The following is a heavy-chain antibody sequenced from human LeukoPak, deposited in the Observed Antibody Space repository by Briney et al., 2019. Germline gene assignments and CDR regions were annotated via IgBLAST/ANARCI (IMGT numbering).Heavy chain of an antibody. V-gene: IGHV4-59*01. D-gene: IGHD3-10*01. CDR1: GGSFEHYF. CDR2: VYYSGST. Sequence: SETLSLTCTVSGGSFEHYFWSWIRQPPGKGLEWIGYVYYSGSTDYSPSLKSRLTISADTSKNQFSLKLSSVTAADTAVYYCASHRRSHGSEYWGQGTLVAVSS. CDR3: ASHRRSHGSEY. J-gene: IGHJ4*02.